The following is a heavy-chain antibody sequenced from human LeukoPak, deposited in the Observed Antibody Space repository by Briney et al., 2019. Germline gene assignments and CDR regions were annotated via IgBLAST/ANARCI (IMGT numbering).Heavy chain of an antibody. CDR2: ISGSGGST. D-gene: IGHD3-10*01. Sequence: GGSLRLSCAASGFTFNRYWMSWVRQAPGKGLEWVSAISGSGGSTYYADSVKGRFTISRDTSKNTLYLQMNSLRAEDTAVYYCARVVPPTDYGSGSYFWDPYYFDYWGQGTLVTVSS. J-gene: IGHJ4*02. V-gene: IGHV3-23*01. CDR3: ARVVPPTDYGSGSYFWDPYYFDY. CDR1: GFTFNRYW.